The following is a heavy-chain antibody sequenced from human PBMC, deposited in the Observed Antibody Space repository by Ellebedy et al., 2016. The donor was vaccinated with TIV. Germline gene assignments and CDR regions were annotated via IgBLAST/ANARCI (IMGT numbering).Heavy chain of an antibody. V-gene: IGHV5-51*01. CDR2: IFPGDSDT. J-gene: IGHJ4*02. Sequence: GESLKISCKASGYSFTSQWIGWVRQMPGEGLEWMGIIFPGDSDTRYRPSFQGQVTISADRSITTAYLQWSSLKASDTAIYYCARLGDGYPGYWGQGTLVTVSS. CDR1: GYSFTSQW. D-gene: IGHD5-24*01. CDR3: ARLGDGYPGY.